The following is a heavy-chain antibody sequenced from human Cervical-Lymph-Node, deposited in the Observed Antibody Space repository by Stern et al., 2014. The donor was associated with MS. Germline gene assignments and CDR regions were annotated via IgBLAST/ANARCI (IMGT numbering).Heavy chain of an antibody. CDR1: GFTFSSYA. CDR2: ISYDGSNK. V-gene: IGHV3-30*04. J-gene: IGHJ4*02. Sequence: QVQLVESGGGVVQPGRSLRLSCAASGFTFSSYAMHWVRQAPGKGLEWVAVISYDGSNKYYADSVKGRFTISRDNSKNTLYLQMNSLRAEDTAVYYCARDHWVAAATWGQGTLVTVSS. CDR3: ARDHWVAAAT. D-gene: IGHD6-13*01.